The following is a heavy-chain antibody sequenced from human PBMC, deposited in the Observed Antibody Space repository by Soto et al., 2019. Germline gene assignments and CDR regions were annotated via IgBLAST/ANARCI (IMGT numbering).Heavy chain of an antibody. CDR1: GFTFSSYG. Sequence: GGPLRLSCAASGFTFSSYGMHWVRQAPGKGLEWVAIISYDGSLKYYADSVKGRFTISRDNSKSALYLQMNSLRPEDTAVYYCAKDFKVSGSYYGSLNYYYGMDVWGQGTTVTVS. V-gene: IGHV3-30*18. J-gene: IGHJ6*02. CDR2: ISYDGSLK. CDR3: AKDFKVSGSYYGSLNYYYGMDV. D-gene: IGHD3-10*01.